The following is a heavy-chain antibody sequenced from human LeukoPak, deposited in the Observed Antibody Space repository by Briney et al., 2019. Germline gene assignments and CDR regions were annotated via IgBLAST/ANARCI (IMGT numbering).Heavy chain of an antibody. CDR1: GGSISSGISF. J-gene: IGHJ1*01. Sequence: PSETLSLTCTVSGGSISSGISFWSWVRQPAGKGLEWIGHIHTSGSTNYNPSLKSRVTISLDTSKNQFSLKLSSATAADTAMYYCATQVPSGTAVGREYLQYWGQGTLVTFSS. CDR3: ATQVPSGTAVGREYLQY. CDR2: IHTSGST. D-gene: IGHD6-13*01. V-gene: IGHV4-61*09.